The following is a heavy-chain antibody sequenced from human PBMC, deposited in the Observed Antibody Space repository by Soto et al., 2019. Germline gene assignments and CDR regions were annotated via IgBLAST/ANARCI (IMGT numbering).Heavy chain of an antibody. CDR3: ARGGILLERPSTSDC. Sequence: QVQLVQSGAEVKKPGASVKVSCKASGYTFTGYYMHWVRQAPGQGLEWMGWINPNSGGTYYAQKFQGWVTMTRDTSVSTAYMELSRLRADDTAVYYRARGGILLERPSTSDCWGQGTLVTVSS. J-gene: IGHJ4*02. V-gene: IGHV1-2*04. CDR1: GYTFTGYY. CDR2: INPNSGGT. D-gene: IGHD1-1*01.